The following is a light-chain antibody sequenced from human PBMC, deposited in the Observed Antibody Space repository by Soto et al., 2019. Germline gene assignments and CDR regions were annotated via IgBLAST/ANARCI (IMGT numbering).Light chain of an antibody. CDR3: QQYGSSPWT. J-gene: IGKJ1*01. CDR1: QSVSSSF. V-gene: IGKV3-20*01. CDR2: GAS. Sequence: EIVLTQSPGTLSLSPGERATLSCRASQSVSSSFLAWYQQKPGQAPRLLIYGASSRATGIPDRFSGSGSGKDFTLPIRKLEPEDFAVYYCQQYGSSPWTFGQGTKVEIK.